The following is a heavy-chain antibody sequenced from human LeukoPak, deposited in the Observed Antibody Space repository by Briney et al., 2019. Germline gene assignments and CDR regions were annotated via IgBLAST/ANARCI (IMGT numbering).Heavy chain of an antibody. V-gene: IGHV3-23*01. CDR2: TRGDGGSA. J-gene: IGHJ4*02. CDR1: GXPFSSYA. Sequence: GGSLRLSCAVSGXPFSSYAMSWVRQAPGKGLEWVSATRGDGGSAFYADSVQGRFTISRDNSKNTLHLQMNSLRAEDTAVYYCARDLFPVAAAGCDYWGQGTLVTVSS. D-gene: IGHD6-13*01. CDR3: ARDLFPVAAAGCDY.